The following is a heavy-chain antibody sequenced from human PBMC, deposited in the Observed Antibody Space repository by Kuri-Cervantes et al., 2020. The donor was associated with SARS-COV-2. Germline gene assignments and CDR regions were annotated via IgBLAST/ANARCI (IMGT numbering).Heavy chain of an antibody. V-gene: IGHV4-34*01. Sequence: ESLKISCAVYGGSFSGYYWSWIRQPPGKGLEWIGEINHSGRTNYNPSLKSRVTISVDTSKNQFSLKLSSVPAADTAVYYCARGLDFWSGYPSYYYYGMDVWGQGTTVTVSS. CDR3: ARGLDFWSGYPSYYYYGMDV. D-gene: IGHD3-3*01. J-gene: IGHJ6*02. CDR2: INHSGRT. CDR1: GGSFSGYY.